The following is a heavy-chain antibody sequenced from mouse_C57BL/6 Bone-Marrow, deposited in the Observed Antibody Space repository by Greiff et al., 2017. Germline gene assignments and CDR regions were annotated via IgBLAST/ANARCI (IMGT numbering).Heavy chain of an antibody. CDR1: GFNIKDDY. Sequence: VQLQQSGAELVRPGASVKLSCTASGFNIKDDYMHWVKQRPEQGLEWIGWIDPENGDTEYASKFQGKATITAGTSSNTAYLQLSSLTSEDTAVYYCTTSTTVVATDWYFDVWGTGTTVTVSS. D-gene: IGHD1-1*01. CDR3: TTSTTVVATDWYFDV. J-gene: IGHJ1*03. V-gene: IGHV14-4*01. CDR2: IDPENGDT.